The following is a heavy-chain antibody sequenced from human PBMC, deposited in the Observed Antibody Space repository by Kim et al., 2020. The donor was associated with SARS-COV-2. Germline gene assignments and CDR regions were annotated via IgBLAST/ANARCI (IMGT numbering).Heavy chain of an antibody. CDR2: IYYSGST. J-gene: IGHJ5*02. V-gene: IGHV4-39*01. D-gene: IGHD6-13*01. CDR1: GGSISSSSYY. Sequence: SETLSLTCTVSGGSISSSSYYWGWIHQPPGKGLEWIGSIYYSGSTYYNPSLKSRVTISVDTSKNQFSLKLSSVTAADTAVYYCARHILYRAAAGTGGNWFDPWGQGTLVTVSS. CDR3: ARHILYRAAAGTGGNWFDP.